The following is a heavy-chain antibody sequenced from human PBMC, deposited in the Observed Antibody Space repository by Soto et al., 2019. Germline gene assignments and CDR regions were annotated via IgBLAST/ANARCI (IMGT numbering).Heavy chain of an antibody. Sequence: QVQLQESGPGLVKPSQTLSLTCTVSGCSISSGDYYWSWIRQPPGKGLEWIGNIYYSGSTYYNPSLKSRVTISVDTSKNQFALKLSSVTAADTAGYYCASNSDGYTFYDYWGQGTLVTVSS. J-gene: IGHJ4*02. V-gene: IGHV4-30-4*01. CDR3: ASNSDGYTFYDY. CDR1: GCSISSGDYY. CDR2: IYYSGST. D-gene: IGHD5-18*01.